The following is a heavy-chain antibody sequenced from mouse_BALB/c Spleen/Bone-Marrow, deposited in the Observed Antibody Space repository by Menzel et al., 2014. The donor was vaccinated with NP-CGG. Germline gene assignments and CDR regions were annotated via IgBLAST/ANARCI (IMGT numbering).Heavy chain of an antibody. V-gene: IGHV14-3*02. CDR1: GFNIKDTY. J-gene: IGHJ4*01. D-gene: IGHD2-1*01. CDR2: IDPTNGNT. Sequence: EVQLQQSGAELVKPGASVKLSCTASGFNIKDTYMHWVKQTPEQGLDWIGRIDPTNGNTKYDPKFQGKATITADTSSNAAYLQLSSLTSEDTAVYYCAREDYGNSYAMDYWGQGTSVTVSS. CDR3: AREDYGNSYAMDY.